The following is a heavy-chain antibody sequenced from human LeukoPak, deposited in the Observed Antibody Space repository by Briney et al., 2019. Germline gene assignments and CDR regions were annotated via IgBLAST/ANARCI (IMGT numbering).Heavy chain of an antibody. V-gene: IGHV3-64*01. CDR2: ISTDGGST. J-gene: IGHJ4*02. D-gene: IGHD3-22*01. CDR3: ARALGWASSGPIDY. CDR1: GFTFNNYA. Sequence: GGXXXXSCKASGFTFNNYALHWVRQAPGKGLEYVSAISTDGGSTYYGNSVGGRFTISRDNSKNTLYLQMGSLRVEDMAVYYCARALGWASSGPIDYWGQGTLVSVSS.